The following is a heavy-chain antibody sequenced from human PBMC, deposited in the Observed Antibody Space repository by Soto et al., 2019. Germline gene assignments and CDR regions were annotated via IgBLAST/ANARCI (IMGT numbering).Heavy chain of an antibody. V-gene: IGHV4-31*03. D-gene: IGHD2-15*01. Sequence: PSETLSLTYTVAGGSISSGGDYWIWIRQHPGKGLEWIGYIYHSGSTYYNPSLKSRVTISVDTSKNQFSLKLSSVTAADTAVYYCARRGSDDAFDIWGQGTMVTVSS. CDR1: GGSISSGGDY. J-gene: IGHJ3*02. CDR2: IYHSGST. CDR3: ARRGSDDAFDI.